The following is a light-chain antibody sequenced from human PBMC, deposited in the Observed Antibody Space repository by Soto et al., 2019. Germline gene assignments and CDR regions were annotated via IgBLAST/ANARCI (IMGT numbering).Light chain of an antibody. CDR3: LPSRGTTLT. J-gene: IGKJ4*01. Sequence: DLQMTQSPSSLSASVGDRVTITCRASQSISDYLNWYQQKPGKAPNLLIYASSILQSGVPSRFSGSGSWTDFALSITSLLPEDFVTCYCLPSRGTTLTVGGGTKVEVK. CDR1: QSISDY. CDR2: ASS. V-gene: IGKV1-39*01.